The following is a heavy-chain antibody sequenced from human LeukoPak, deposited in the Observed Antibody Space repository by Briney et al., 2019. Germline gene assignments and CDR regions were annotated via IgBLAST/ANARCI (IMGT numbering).Heavy chain of an antibody. Sequence: GASVKLSCKASGGTFSSYAISWVRQAPGQGLEWMGGIIPIFGTANYAQKFQGRVTITADKSTSTAYMELSSLRSEDTAVYYCASSLAVAGTEVDYWGQGTLVTVSS. D-gene: IGHD6-19*01. V-gene: IGHV1-69*06. CDR2: IIPIFGTA. CDR1: GGTFSSYA. CDR3: ASSLAVAGTEVDY. J-gene: IGHJ4*02.